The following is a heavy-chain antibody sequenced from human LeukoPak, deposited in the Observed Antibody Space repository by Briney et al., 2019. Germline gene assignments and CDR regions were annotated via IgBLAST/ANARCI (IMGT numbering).Heavy chain of an antibody. D-gene: IGHD3-22*01. V-gene: IGHV3-9*01. Sequence: PGGSLRLSCAASGFTFDDYAMHWVREAPGKGLEWVSGISWNSGSIGYADSVKGRFTISRDNAKNSLYLQMNSLRAEDTALYYCARDFNYYDSSGYYFPLLRSGVIDYWGQGTLVTVSS. CDR2: ISWNSGSI. J-gene: IGHJ4*02. CDR1: GFTFDDYA. CDR3: ARDFNYYDSSGYYFPLLRSGVIDY.